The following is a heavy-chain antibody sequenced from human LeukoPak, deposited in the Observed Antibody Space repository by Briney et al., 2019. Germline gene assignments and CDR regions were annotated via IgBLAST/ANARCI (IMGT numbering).Heavy chain of an antibody. Sequence: PSETLSLTCTVSGVSISSYYWSWIRQPPGKGLGWIGYVFYSGSTNYNPSLKSRVTMSLGTSKNQTSLKLSSVTAADTAMYYCARHTTVVPPHYFDYWGQGTLVTVSS. V-gene: IGHV4-59*08. CDR2: VFYSGST. CDR1: GVSISSYY. D-gene: IGHD4-23*01. CDR3: ARHTTVVPPHYFDY. J-gene: IGHJ4*02.